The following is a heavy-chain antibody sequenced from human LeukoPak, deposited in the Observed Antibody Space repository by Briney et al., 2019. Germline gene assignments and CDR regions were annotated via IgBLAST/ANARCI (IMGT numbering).Heavy chain of an antibody. D-gene: IGHD1-1*01. CDR2: IYYSGST. V-gene: IGHV4-59*01. Sequence: SSETLSLTCTVSGGSISSYYWSWIRQPPGKGLEWIGYIYYSGSTNYNPSLKSRVTISVDTSKNHFSLKLSSVTAADTAVYYCARGVPHPYYYYMDVWGKGTTVTVSS. J-gene: IGHJ6*03. CDR3: ARGVPHPYYYYMDV. CDR1: GGSISSYY.